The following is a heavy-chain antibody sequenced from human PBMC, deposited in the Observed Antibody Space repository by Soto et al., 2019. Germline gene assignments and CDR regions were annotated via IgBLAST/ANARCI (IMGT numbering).Heavy chain of an antibody. CDR3: AILPIAAPPPFDY. J-gene: IGHJ4*02. D-gene: IGHD6-6*01. V-gene: IGHV3-23*01. CDR1: GFTFSSYA. Sequence: EVQLLESGGGLVQPGGSLRLSCAASGFTFSSYAMSWVRQAPGKGLEWVSAISGSGGSTYYADSVKGRFTISRDNSKNTLYRQMNSLRAEDTAVYYCAILPIAAPPPFDYWGQGTLVTVSS. CDR2: ISGSGGST.